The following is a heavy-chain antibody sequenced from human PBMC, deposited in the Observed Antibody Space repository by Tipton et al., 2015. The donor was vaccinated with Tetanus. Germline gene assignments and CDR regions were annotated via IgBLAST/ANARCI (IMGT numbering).Heavy chain of an antibody. D-gene: IGHD3-10*01. CDR2: THHSGNT. CDR1: GASIRSYY. V-gene: IGHV4-59*01. Sequence: TLSLTCSVSGASIRSYYWNWIRQVPGKGLEWIGYTHHSGNTKYNPSLSGRVTTSVDTSENQFSLKISSLTAADTAVYFCARWGGASGSANLYAFDIWGQGTMVSVSS. CDR3: ARWGGASGSANLYAFDI. J-gene: IGHJ3*02.